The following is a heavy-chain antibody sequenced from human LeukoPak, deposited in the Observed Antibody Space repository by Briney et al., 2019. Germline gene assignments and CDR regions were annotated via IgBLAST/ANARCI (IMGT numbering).Heavy chain of an antibody. D-gene: IGHD3-16*01. J-gene: IGHJ5*02. V-gene: IGHV4-59*01. Sequence: SETLSLTCTVSGGSINNYYWSWIRQPPGRGLEWLGYIYYNCVTNYNPSLKSRLTISVDTSKNQFSLKLTSVTAADTAIYYCARLHALRAEEFDPWGQGTLVTVSS. CDR2: IYYNCVT. CDR1: GGSINNYY. CDR3: ARLHALRAEEFDP.